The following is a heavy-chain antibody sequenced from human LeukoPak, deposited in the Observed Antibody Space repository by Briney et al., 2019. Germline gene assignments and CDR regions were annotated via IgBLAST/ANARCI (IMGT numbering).Heavy chain of an antibody. CDR3: ARSGLSRFGF. CDR1: GFTFDDYI. Sequence: GGSLRLSCAASGFTFDDYIMHWVRQAPGKGLEWVSAISGSGGSTYYADSVKGRFTTSRDNSRNTLYLQMNSLRAEDTAVYYCARSGLSRFGFWGQGTLVTVSS. CDR2: ISGSGGST. V-gene: IGHV3-23*01. J-gene: IGHJ4*02. D-gene: IGHD2/OR15-2a*01.